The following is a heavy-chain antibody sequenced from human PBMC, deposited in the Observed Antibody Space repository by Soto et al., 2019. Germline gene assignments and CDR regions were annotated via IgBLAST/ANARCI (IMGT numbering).Heavy chain of an antibody. V-gene: IGHV1-3*01. D-gene: IGHD6-19*01. Sequence: ASVKVSCKASGYTFTSYAMHWVRQAPGQRLEWMGWINAGNGNTIYSQKFQGRVTITRDTSASTAYMELSSLRSEDTAVYYCARGGGWYVWFDPWGQGTLVTVSS. CDR2: INAGNGNT. J-gene: IGHJ5*02. CDR3: ARGGGWYVWFDP. CDR1: GYTFTSYA.